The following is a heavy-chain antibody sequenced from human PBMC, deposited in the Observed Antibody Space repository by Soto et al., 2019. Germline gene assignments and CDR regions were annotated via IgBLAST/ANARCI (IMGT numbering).Heavy chain of an antibody. CDR1: GGTFSSYA. CDR3: ARARGGYSNHKPYYFDY. D-gene: IGHD4-4*01. J-gene: IGHJ4*02. Sequence: QVQLVQSGAEVKKPGSSVKVSCKASGGTFSSYAISWVRQAPGQGLEWMGGIIPIFGTANYAQKFQGRVTITAVESTSTAYMELSSLRSEDTAVYYCARARGGYSNHKPYYFDYWGQGTLVTVSS. V-gene: IGHV1-69*01. CDR2: IIPIFGTA.